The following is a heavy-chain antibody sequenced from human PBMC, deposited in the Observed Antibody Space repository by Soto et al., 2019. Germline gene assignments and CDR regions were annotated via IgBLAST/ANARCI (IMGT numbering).Heavy chain of an antibody. CDR1: GGLFSSFA. Sequence: SVKVSCKDSGGLFSSFAISWVRQTPGQGLEWMGGIIPVFGTTNYAQKFQGRVTITADESTNTAYMELSSLTSDDTAMYYCARGGGPYVWFNEFWGQGTQVTVSS. D-gene: IGHD3-16*01. V-gene: IGHV1-69*13. CDR2: IIPVFGTT. CDR3: ARGGGPYVWFNEF. J-gene: IGHJ4*02.